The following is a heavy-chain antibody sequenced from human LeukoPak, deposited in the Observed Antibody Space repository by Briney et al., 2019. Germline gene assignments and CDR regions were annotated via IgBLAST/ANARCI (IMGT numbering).Heavy chain of an antibody. V-gene: IGHV4-59*01. J-gene: IGHJ3*02. CDR1: GGSISNKY. CDR3: ARVLKMVVAALDAFDI. CDR2: IYYSGST. D-gene: IGHD2-15*01. Sequence: SETLSLTCTVSGGSISNKYWSWIRQPPGKGLEWIGYIYYSGSTNYNPSLKSRVTMSVDTSKNQFSLKLSSVTAADTAVYYCARVLKMVVAALDAFDIWGQGTMVTVSS.